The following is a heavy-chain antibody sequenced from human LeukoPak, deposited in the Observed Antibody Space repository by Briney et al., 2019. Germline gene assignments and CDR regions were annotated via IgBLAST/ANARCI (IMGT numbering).Heavy chain of an antibody. V-gene: IGHV3-30*14. Sequence: GGSLRLSCAASGFTFSSYAMHWVRQAPGKGLEWVAVISYDGSNKYYADSVKGRFTISRDNSKNTLYLQMNSLRAEDTAVYYCARMATTVTWGTLSHFDYWGQGTLVTVSS. CDR3: ARMATTVTWGTLSHFDY. J-gene: IGHJ4*02. CDR1: GFTFSSYA. D-gene: IGHD4-11*01. CDR2: ISYDGSNK.